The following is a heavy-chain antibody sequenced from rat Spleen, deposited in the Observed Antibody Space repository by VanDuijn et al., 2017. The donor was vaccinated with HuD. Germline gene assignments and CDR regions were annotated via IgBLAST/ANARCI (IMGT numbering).Heavy chain of an antibody. D-gene: IGHD1-1*01. J-gene: IGHJ2*01. Sequence: EVQLVESDGGLVQPGRSLKLSCAASGFTFSDYYMAWVRQAPTKGLEWIASISTGGGVTYYRDSVKGRFTVSRDNAKSTLYLQMDSLRSEDTATYYCARRGYSLAYFDYWGQGVMVTVSS. CDR3: ARRGYSLAYFDY. CDR1: GFTFSDYY. V-gene: IGHV5-25*01. CDR2: ISTGGGVT.